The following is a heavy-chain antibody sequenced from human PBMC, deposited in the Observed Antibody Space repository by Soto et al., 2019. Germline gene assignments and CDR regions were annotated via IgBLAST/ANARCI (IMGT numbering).Heavy chain of an antibody. CDR1: GGSFSGYY. D-gene: IGHD3-9*01. J-gene: IGHJ6*02. Sequence: SETLSLSCGVYGGSFSGYYWSWIRQPPGKGLEWIGEINHSGSTNYNPSLKSRVTISVDTSKNQFSLKLSSVTAADTAVYYCARYFAWYYYYYGLDVWRQGPMAT. CDR3: ARYFAWYYYYYGLDV. V-gene: IGHV4-34*01. CDR2: INHSGST.